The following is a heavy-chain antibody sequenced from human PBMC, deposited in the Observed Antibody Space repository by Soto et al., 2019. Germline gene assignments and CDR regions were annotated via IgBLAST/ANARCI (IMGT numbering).Heavy chain of an antibody. CDR1: GGTFSSYA. J-gene: IGHJ6*02. Sequence: SVKVSCKASGGTFSSYAISWLRQAPGQGLEWMGGIIPIFGTANYAQKFQGRVTITADESTSTAYMELSSLRSEDTAVYYCARNDIVVVPAAIDYYYGMDVWGQGTTVTVSS. CDR2: IIPIFGTA. V-gene: IGHV1-69*13. D-gene: IGHD2-2*02. CDR3: ARNDIVVVPAAIDYYYGMDV.